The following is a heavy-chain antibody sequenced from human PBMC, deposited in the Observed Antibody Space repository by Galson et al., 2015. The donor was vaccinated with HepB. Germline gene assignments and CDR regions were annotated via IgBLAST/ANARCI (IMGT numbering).Heavy chain of an antibody. CDR1: GCTYSSYA. Sequence: SLRLSCAASGCTYSSYAMSWFRQTPGKGLEWVSTISPRGETTDYADSVKGRFTISRDDSRSTLHLHMNTLRAEDTAVYYCASLAVVGTNYMDVWGRGTTVAVSS. J-gene: IGHJ6*03. CDR2: ISPRGETT. D-gene: IGHD6-13*01. V-gene: IGHV3-23*01. CDR3: ASLAVVGTNYMDV.